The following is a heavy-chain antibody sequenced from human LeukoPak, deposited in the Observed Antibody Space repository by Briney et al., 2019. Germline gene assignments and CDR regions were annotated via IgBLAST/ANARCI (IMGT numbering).Heavy chain of an antibody. CDR2: ISSIDGST. CDR3: AKERVDYYDSSDGVDY. CDR1: GFTFSSYG. V-gene: IGHV3-23*01. J-gene: IGHJ4*02. Sequence: GGSLRLSCAASGFTFSSYGMSWVRQAPGKGLEWVSGISSIDGSTYYADSVKGRFTISRDNSKNTLYLQMNSLRAEDTAVYYCAKERVDYYDSSDGVDYWGQGTLVTVSS. D-gene: IGHD3-22*01.